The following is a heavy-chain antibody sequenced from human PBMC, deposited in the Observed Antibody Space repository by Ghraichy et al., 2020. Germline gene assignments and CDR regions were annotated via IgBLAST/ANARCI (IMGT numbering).Heavy chain of an antibody. V-gene: IGHV4-34*01. CDR3: ARGPYYYYYYGMDV. CDR2: INHSGST. CDR1: GGSFSGYY. J-gene: IGHJ6*02. Sequence: ESLNISCAVYGGSFSGYYWSWIRQPPGKGLEWIGEINHSGSTNYNQSLKSRVTISVDTSKNQFSLKLSSVTAADTAVYYCARGPYYYYYYGMDVWGQGTTVTVSS.